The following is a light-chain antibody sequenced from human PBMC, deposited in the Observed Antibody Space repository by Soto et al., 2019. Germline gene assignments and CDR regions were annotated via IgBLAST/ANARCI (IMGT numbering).Light chain of an antibody. J-gene: IGLJ3*02. Sequence: QSVLTQPRSVSGSPGHSVTISCTGTDSDVGTYDSVSWYQHLPGKAPRLMIYDVNKRPSGVPVRFSGSKSGNTASLTISGLQSEDEADYYCSSYTTSTTLVFGGGTKVTVL. CDR2: DVN. V-gene: IGLV2-11*01. CDR1: DSDVGTYDS. CDR3: SSYTTSTTLV.